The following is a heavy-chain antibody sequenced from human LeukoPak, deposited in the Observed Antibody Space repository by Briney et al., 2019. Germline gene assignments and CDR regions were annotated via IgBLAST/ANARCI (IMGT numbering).Heavy chain of an antibody. V-gene: IGHV1-46*01. CDR3: ARGKGGYYSSLSWNFDL. CDR1: GYTFTSYY. D-gene: IGHD3-22*01. Sequence: ASVKVSCKASGYTFTSYYMQWVRQAPGQGLEWMGIINPSGGSTTYAQKFQGRVTMTRDTSTSTVYMELSSLRSEDTAVYYCARGKGGYYSSLSWNFDLWGRGTLVTVSS. CDR2: INPSGGST. J-gene: IGHJ2*01.